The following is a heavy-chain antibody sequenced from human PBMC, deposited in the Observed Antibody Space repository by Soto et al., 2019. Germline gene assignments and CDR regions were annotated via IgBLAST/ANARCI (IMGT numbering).Heavy chain of an antibody. J-gene: IGHJ6*02. V-gene: IGHV4-34*01. CDR3: ARGRHDCSIRLYYYGMDV. D-gene: IGHD4-4*01. Sequence: KPSETLSLTCAVYGGSFSGYYWSWIRQPPGKGLEWIGEINHSGSTNYNPSLKSRVTISVDTSKNQFSLKLSSVTATDTAVYYCARGRHDCSIRLYYYGMDVWGQGTTVTVSS. CDR1: GGSFSGYY. CDR2: INHSGST.